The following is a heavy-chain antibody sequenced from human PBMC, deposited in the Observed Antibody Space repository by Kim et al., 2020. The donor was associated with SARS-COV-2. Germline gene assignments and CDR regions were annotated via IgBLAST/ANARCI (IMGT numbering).Heavy chain of an antibody. CDR2: IRSKTDGGAA. D-gene: IGHD6-19*01. CDR3: TCGYSSGWAGGDY. J-gene: IGHJ4*02. Sequence: GGSLRLSCTFSGFTFKSAWMSWVRQVPGKGLEWVGRIRSKTDGGAADYGTPVKGRFSISRDDARNTVYLQMNSLRTEDTAVYFCTCGYSSGWAGGDYWGQGTLVTVSS. V-gene: IGHV3-15*01. CDR1: GFTFKSAW.